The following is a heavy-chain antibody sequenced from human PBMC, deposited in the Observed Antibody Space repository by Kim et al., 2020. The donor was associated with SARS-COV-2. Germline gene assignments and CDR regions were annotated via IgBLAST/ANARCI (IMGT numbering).Heavy chain of an antibody. CDR1: GYSFTSYW. CDR3: ARAKIVVVPAARVSYGMDV. V-gene: IGHV5-51*01. CDR2: IYPGDSDT. J-gene: IGHJ6*02. D-gene: IGHD2-2*01. Sequence: GESLKISCKGSGYSFTSYWIGWVRQMPGKGLEWMGIIYPGDSDTRYSPSFQGQVTISADKSISTAYLQWSSLKASDTAMYYCARAKIVVVPAARVSYGMDVWGQGTTVTVSS.